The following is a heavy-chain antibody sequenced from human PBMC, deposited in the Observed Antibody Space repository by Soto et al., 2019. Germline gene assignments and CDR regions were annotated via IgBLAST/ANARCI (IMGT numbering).Heavy chain of an antibody. D-gene: IGHD2-15*01. Sequence: QVQLQESGPGLVKPSQTLSLTCNVSGGSISSGEYYWSWIRQPPGKGLEWIGYIYYSGSTYYNPSLKSRVTISGDTSKKQFSLKLISVTAEDTAVYYCARAVARGGGFDYWGQGTLVTVSS. CDR1: GGSISSGEYY. J-gene: IGHJ4*02. V-gene: IGHV4-30-4*01. CDR2: IYYSGST. CDR3: ARAVARGGGFDY.